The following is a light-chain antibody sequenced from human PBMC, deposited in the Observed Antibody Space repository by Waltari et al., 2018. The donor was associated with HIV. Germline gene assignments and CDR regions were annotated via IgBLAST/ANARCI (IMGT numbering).Light chain of an antibody. CDR2: DDS. CDR3: QVWDRGSEGV. J-gene: IGLJ3*02. Sequence: SYVLTQPPSVSVAPGQTARITCGGDNIGGHSVHWYQQKPGQAPVLVVHDDSDRPSGIPGRFSGSNPGNTATLTISRVEAGDEADYYCQVWDRGSEGVFGGGTKLTVL. V-gene: IGLV3-21*02. CDR1: NIGGHS.